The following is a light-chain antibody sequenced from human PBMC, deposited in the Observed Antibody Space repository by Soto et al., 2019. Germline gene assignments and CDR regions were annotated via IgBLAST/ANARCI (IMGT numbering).Light chain of an antibody. CDR3: QQYNGWPPHT. CDR2: DAS. CDR1: QTVSSD. Sequence: EIVMTQSPATLSVFPGERATLSCRASQTVSSDLAWYQQKPGQAPRLLIYDASTRATGIPARFSGSGSGTEFTLTISRLQSEDFAVYYCQQYNGWPPHTFGQGTKLEIK. J-gene: IGKJ2*01. V-gene: IGKV3-15*01.